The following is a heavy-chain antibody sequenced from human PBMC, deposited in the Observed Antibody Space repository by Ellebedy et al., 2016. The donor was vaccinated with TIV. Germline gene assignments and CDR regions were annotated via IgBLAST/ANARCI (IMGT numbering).Heavy chain of an antibody. CDR3: ARAHGEYLGRHFDY. V-gene: IGHV1-2*02. CDR1: GYTFPDYY. CDR2: INPNSGGT. Sequence: AASVKVSCKASGYTFPDYYMHWVRQAPGQGLEWMGWINPNSGGTNSAQKFQGRGTMTRDTSINTAYMELSRLRSDDTAVYYCARAHGEYLGRHFDYWGQGTLVTVSS. D-gene: IGHD3-10*01. J-gene: IGHJ4*02.